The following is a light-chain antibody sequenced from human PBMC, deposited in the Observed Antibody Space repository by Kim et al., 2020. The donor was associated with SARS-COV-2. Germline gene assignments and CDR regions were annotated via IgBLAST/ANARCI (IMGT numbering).Light chain of an antibody. J-gene: IGKJ4*01. Sequence: EIVLTQSPGTLSLSPGERATLSCRASQSVSSSYLAWYQQKPGQAPRLLIYGASSRATGIADRFSGSGSGTDFTLTTSRLEPEDFAVYYCQQYGSSPLTFGGGTKLEI. CDR1: QSVSSSY. CDR2: GAS. CDR3: QQYGSSPLT. V-gene: IGKV3-20*01.